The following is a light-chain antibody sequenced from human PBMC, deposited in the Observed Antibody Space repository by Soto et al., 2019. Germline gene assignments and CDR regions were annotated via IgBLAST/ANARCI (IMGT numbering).Light chain of an antibody. Sequence: DIQMTQSPPSVSASVGDRVTITCRASQGIRTWLAWYQQKPGMAPKCLIYAASSLQDGVPSRFSGTASGTDFTLTISSLQPEDSAIYYCQQADSFPVSFGGGTKVEIK. J-gene: IGKJ4*01. V-gene: IGKV1-12*01. CDR1: QGIRTW. CDR2: AAS. CDR3: QQADSFPVS.